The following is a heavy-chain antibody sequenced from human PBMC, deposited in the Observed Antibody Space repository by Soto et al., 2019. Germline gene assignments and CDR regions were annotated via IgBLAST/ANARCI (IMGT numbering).Heavy chain of an antibody. D-gene: IGHD6-13*01. CDR3: AKDLRRAWQQLVPVYYYYYGMDV. CDR2: ISYDGSNK. V-gene: IGHV3-30*18. CDR1: GFTFSSYG. Sequence: QVQLVESGGGVVQPGRSLRLSCAASGFTFSSYGMHWVRQAPGKGLEWVAVISYDGSNKYYADCVKGRFTISRDNSKNTLYLQMNSLRAEDTAVYYCAKDLRRAWQQLVPVYYYYYGMDVWGQGTTVTVSS. J-gene: IGHJ6*02.